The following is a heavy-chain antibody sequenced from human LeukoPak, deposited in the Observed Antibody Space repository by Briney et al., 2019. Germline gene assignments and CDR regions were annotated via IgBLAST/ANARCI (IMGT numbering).Heavy chain of an antibody. CDR1: GFTFSSYA. Sequence: GGSLRLSCAASGFTFSSYAMSWVRQAPGKGLEWVSAISGSGGSTYYADSVKGRFTISRDNSKNTLYLQMNSLRAEDTAVYYCASRTRTYYDFRSGYYPQPYFDYWGQGTLVTVSS. J-gene: IGHJ4*02. V-gene: IGHV3-23*01. CDR2: ISGSGGST. CDR3: ASRTRTYYDFRSGYYPQPYFDY. D-gene: IGHD3-3*01.